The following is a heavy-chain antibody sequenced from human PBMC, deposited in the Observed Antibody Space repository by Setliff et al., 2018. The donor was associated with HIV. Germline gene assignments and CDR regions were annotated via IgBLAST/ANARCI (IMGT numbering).Heavy chain of an antibody. CDR2: IYHSGTT. Sequence: SETLSLTCTVSGYPISSGYYWGWIRQPPGKGLEWIGSIYHSGTTYYNPSFKSRVTISVDVSKNQFYLKLSSVTAADTAVYYCAREYSSSSANWYFDLWGRGTLVTVSS. CDR1: GYPISSGYY. CDR3: AREYSSSSANWYFDL. V-gene: IGHV4-38-2*02. J-gene: IGHJ2*01. D-gene: IGHD6-6*01.